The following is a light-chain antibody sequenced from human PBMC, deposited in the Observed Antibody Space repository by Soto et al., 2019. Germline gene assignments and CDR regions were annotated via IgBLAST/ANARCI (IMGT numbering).Light chain of an antibody. CDR3: SSYTSSSTRV. Sequence: QSALTQPASVSGSPGQSITISCTGTSSDVGGHNSVAWYQHNPGKAPKLMIYDVSNRPSGVSSRFSGSKSGNTASLSISGLQAEDEADYYCSSYTSSSTRVFGTGTKLTVL. V-gene: IGLV2-14*01. J-gene: IGLJ1*01. CDR2: DVS. CDR1: SSDVGGHNS.